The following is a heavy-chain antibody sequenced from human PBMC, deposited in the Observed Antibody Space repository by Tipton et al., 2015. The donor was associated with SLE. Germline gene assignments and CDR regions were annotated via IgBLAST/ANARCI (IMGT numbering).Heavy chain of an antibody. Sequence: GSLRLSCAASGFTFSSYSMNWVRQAPGKGLEWVSSISSSSSYIYYADSVKGRFTISRDNAKNSLYLQMNSLRAEDTAVYYCARDLGEWYFDLWGRGTLVTVSS. D-gene: IGHD2-21*01. CDR1: GFTFSSYS. CDR3: ARDLGEWYFDL. CDR2: ISSSSSYI. V-gene: IGHV3-21*01. J-gene: IGHJ2*01.